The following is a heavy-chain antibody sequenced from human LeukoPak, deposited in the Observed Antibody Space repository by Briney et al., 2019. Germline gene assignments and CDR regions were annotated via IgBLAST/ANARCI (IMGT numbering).Heavy chain of an antibody. Sequence: GGSLRLSCAASGFSFSTYRMNWVRQAPGKGLEWVSTISGGGGSTYYADSVTGRFTISRDNSKNTLYLQMNSLRDEDTAVYYCAKGLSSSSWADFDSWGQGTLVTVSS. CDR2: ISGGGGST. V-gene: IGHV3-23*01. CDR1: GFSFSTYR. CDR3: AKGLSSSSWADFDS. J-gene: IGHJ4*02. D-gene: IGHD6-13*01.